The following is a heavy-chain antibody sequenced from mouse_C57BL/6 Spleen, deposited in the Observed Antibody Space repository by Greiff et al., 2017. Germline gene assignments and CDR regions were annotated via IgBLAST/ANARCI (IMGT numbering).Heavy chain of an antibody. CDR2: IHPNSGST. D-gene: IGHD6-1*01. J-gene: IGHJ3*01. V-gene: IGHV1-64*01. CDR1: GYTFTSYW. CDR3: ARSLLSSSFDY. Sequence: VQLQQPGAELVKPGASVKLSCKASGYTFTSYWMHWVKQSPGQGLEWIGMIHPNSGSTNYNEKFKSKATLTVDKSSSTAYMQLSSLTSEDSAVYYCARSLLSSSFDYWGQGTLVTVSA.